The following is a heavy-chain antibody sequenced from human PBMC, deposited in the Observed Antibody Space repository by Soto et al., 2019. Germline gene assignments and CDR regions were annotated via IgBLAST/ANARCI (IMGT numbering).Heavy chain of an antibody. Sequence: SETLSLTCAVYGGSLSGYYWSWIRQPPGKGLEWIGEINHSGSTNYNPSLKSRVTISVDTSKNQFSLKLSSVTAADTAVYYCARKMPTMIVVVIQNWFDPWGQGTLVTVSS. D-gene: IGHD3-22*01. J-gene: IGHJ5*02. V-gene: IGHV4-34*01. CDR3: ARKMPTMIVVVIQNWFDP. CDR2: INHSGST. CDR1: GGSLSGYY.